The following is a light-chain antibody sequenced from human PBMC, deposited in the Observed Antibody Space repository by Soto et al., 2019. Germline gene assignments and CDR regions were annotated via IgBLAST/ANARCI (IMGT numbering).Light chain of an antibody. J-gene: IGLJ2*01. V-gene: IGLV1-44*01. CDR1: SSNIGTNT. Sequence: QSALTQPPSASGTPGQRVTISCSGSSSNIGTNTVNWYQQLPGSAPQLLLYSTNQRPSGVPGRFSGSTSGTSASLAISGLESDDEADYYCAAWDGSLNVVLFGGGTKVTVL. CDR3: AAWDGSLNVVL. CDR2: STN.